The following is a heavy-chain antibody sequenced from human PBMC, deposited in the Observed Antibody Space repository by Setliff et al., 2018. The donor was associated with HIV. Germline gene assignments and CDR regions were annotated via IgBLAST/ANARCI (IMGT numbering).Heavy chain of an antibody. CDR1: GGTFSDYT. V-gene: IGHV1-69*02. D-gene: IGHD2-15*01. Sequence: AASVKVSCKASGGTFSDYTVNWVRQAPGQGLEWMGRIIPIIGIENYAQKFQCRVTITADKSTSTAYMELKSLRSDDTAIYYCARSDCSSVRCYLGHAFEIWGQGTMVTVSS. CDR2: IIPIIGIE. J-gene: IGHJ3*02. CDR3: ARSDCSSVRCYLGHAFEI.